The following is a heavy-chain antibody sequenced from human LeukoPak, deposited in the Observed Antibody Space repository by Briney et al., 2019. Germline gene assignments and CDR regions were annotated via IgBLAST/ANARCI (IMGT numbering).Heavy chain of an antibody. Sequence: GASVKVSCKASGYTFSGYYMHWVRQAPGQGLEWMGIIKPSDGSTIYAQKFQGRVTMTSDTSTTTVYMEVSSQRSDDTAVYYCARLDYSKFDYWGQGILVTVSS. V-gene: IGHV1-46*01. D-gene: IGHD4-11*01. CDR2: IKPSDGST. CDR3: ARLDYSKFDY. J-gene: IGHJ4*02. CDR1: GYTFSGYY.